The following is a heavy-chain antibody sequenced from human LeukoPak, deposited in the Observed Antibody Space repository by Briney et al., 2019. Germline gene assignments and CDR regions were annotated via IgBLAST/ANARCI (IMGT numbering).Heavy chain of an antibody. CDR3: ARGLAGYSSGWYYYMDV. D-gene: IGHD6-19*01. V-gene: IGHV1-2*02. J-gene: IGHJ6*03. Sequence: ASVKVSCKASGYTFTDYYMHWVRQAPGQGLEWMGWINPNSGGTNYAQKFQGRVTMTRDTSISTAYMELSRLRSDDTAVYYCARGLAGYSSGWYYYMDVWGKGTTVTVCS. CDR1: GYTFTDYY. CDR2: INPNSGGT.